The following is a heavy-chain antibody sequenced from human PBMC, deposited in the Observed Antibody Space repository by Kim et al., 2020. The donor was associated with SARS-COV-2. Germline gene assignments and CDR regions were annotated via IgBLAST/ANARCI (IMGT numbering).Heavy chain of an antibody. CDR2: IYYSGST. D-gene: IGHD6-19*01. J-gene: IGHJ5*02. CDR1: GGSISSSSYY. CDR3: ASLRRGAVAGIIGTSNNWFDP. Sequence: SETLSLTCTVSGGSISSSSYYWGWIRQPPGKGLEWIGSIYYSGSTYYNPSLKSRVTISVDTSKNQFSLKLSSVTAADTAAYYCASLRRGAVAGIIGTSNNWFDPWGQGTLVTVSS. V-gene: IGHV4-39*01.